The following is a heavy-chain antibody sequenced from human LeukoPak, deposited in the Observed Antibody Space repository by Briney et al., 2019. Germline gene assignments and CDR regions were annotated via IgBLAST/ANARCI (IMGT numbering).Heavy chain of an antibody. CDR2: ISAYNGNT. CDR3: ATDGGGYCSGGSRYDY. D-gene: IGHD2-15*01. Sequence: ASVKVSCKASGYTFTSYGISWVRQAPGQGLEWMGWISAYNGNTNYAQKLQGRVTMTTDTSTSTAYMELRSLRSDDTAVYYCATDGGGYCSGGSRYDYWGQGTLVTVSS. J-gene: IGHJ4*02. V-gene: IGHV1-18*04. CDR1: GYTFTSYG.